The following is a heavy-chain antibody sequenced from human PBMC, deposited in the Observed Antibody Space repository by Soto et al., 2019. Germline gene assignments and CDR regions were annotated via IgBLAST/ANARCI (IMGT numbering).Heavy chain of an antibody. J-gene: IGHJ6*02. D-gene: IGHD3-22*01. CDR3: ARDEYYYDSSAPRYYYYGMDV. Sequence: ASVKVSCRASGYTFTGYYMHWVRQAPGQGLEWMGWINPNSGGTNYAQKFQGWVTMTRDTSTSTVYMELSSLRSEDTAVYYCARDEYYYDSSAPRYYYYGMDVWGQGTTVTVSS. CDR1: GYTFTGYY. V-gene: IGHV1-2*04. CDR2: INPNSGGT.